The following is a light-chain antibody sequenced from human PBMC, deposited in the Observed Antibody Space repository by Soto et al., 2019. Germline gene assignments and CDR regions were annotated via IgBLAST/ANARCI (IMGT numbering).Light chain of an antibody. Sequence: DIQMTQSPSSLSASVGDRVTITCRASQSISSYLNWYQQKPGKAPKLLIYAASSLQSGVPSRFSGSGSGTDITLTISSLQPEDFATYYCQQSYSSRPFTFGTGTKVDIK. CDR3: QQSYSSRPFT. CDR2: AAS. J-gene: IGKJ3*01. V-gene: IGKV1-39*01. CDR1: QSISSY.